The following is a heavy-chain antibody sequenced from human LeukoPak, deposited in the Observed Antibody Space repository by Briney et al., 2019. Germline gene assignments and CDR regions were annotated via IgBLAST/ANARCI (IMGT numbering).Heavy chain of an antibody. J-gene: IGHJ4*02. Sequence: PGRSLRLSCAASGFTFSSYAMHWVRQAPGKGLEWVAVISYDGSNKYYADSVKGRFTISRDNSKNTLYLQMNSLRAEDTAVYYCARDRDDSSGYYYSPLDYWGQGTLVTVSS. CDR1: GFTFSSYA. CDR2: ISYDGSNK. D-gene: IGHD3-22*01. CDR3: ARDRDDSSGYYYSPLDY. V-gene: IGHV3-30-3*01.